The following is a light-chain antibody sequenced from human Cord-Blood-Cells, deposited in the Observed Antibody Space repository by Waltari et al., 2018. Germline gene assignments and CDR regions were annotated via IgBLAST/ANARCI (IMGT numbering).Light chain of an antibody. CDR2: EGS. CDR3: CSYAGSSTWV. J-gene: IGLJ3*02. CDR1: NSDVGSYNI. Sequence: QSALTQPASVSGSPGQSITISCTGTNSDVGSYNIVSWYQQHPGKAPKLMIYEGSKRPSGVSNRFSGSKSGNTASLTISGLQAEDEADYYCCSYAGSSTWVFGGGTKLTVL. V-gene: IGLV2-23*01.